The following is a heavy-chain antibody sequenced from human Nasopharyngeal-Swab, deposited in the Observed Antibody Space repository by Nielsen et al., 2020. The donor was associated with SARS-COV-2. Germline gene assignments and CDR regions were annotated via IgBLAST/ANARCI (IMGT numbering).Heavy chain of an antibody. Sequence: SETLSLTCAVYGGSFSGYYWSWIRQPPGKGLEWIGEINHSGSTNYNPSLKSRVTISVDTSKNQFSLKLSSVTAADTAVYYCARKYGPTGPWYFDLWGRGTLVTVSS. V-gene: IGHV4-34*01. CDR2: INHSGST. D-gene: IGHD4-17*01. CDR1: GGSFSGYY. CDR3: ARKYGPTGPWYFDL. J-gene: IGHJ2*01.